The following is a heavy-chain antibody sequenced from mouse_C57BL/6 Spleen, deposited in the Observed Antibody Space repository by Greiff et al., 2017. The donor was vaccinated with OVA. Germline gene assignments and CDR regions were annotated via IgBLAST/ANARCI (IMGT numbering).Heavy chain of an antibody. Sequence: EVQRVESGPGLVKPSQSLSLTCSVTGYSITSGYYWNWIRQFPGNKLAWMGYISYDGSNNYNPSLKNRISITRDTSKNQFFLKLNSVTTEDTATFYCARAGITTVVAEGDAMDYWGQGTSVTVSS. V-gene: IGHV3-6*01. CDR3: ARAGITTVVAEGDAMDY. D-gene: IGHD1-1*01. J-gene: IGHJ4*01. CDR2: ISYDGSN. CDR1: GYSITSGYY.